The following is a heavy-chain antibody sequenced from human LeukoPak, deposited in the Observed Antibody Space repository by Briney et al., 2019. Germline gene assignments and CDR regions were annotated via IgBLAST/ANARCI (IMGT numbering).Heavy chain of an antibody. Sequence: GASVKVSCKASGYTFTGYYMHWVRQAPGQGLEWMGWINPNSGGTNYAQKFQGRVTMTRDTSISTAYMELSRLRSDDTAVYYCARGLSGSYVHFDYWGQGTLVTVSS. V-gene: IGHV1-2*02. CDR1: GYTFTGYY. CDR3: ARGLSGSYVHFDY. D-gene: IGHD1-26*01. J-gene: IGHJ4*02. CDR2: INPNSGGT.